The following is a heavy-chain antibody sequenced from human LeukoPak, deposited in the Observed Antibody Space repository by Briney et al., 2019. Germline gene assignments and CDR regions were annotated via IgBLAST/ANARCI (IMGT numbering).Heavy chain of an antibody. J-gene: IGHJ4*02. CDR2: FHYSGSN. CDR3: ARQVTFGYAYAYYFDY. V-gene: IGHV4-39*01. CDR1: GGSISSTYYY. Sequence: SETLSLTCTVSGGSISSTYYYWGWIRQPQGKELEWIENFHYSGSNSYNPSLKSRVTISVDTSKNQFSLRLSSVTAADTAVYYCARQVTFGYAYAYYFDYWGQGTLVTVSS. D-gene: IGHD3-16*01.